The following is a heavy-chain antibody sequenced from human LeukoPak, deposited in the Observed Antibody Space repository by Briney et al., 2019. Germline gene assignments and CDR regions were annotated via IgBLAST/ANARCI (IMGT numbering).Heavy chain of an antibody. J-gene: IGHJ1*01. D-gene: IGHD5-18*01. Sequence: SETLSLTCTVSGGSISSSHYYWGWIRQPPGKGLEWIGSLYYSGNTYYNPSLKSRVTISVDTSKNQFFLRLSSVTAADSAVYYCAGWMQLWSTTLNGLKSFQHWGQGTLVTVSS. CDR2: LYYSGNT. CDR3: AGWMQLWSTTLNGLKSFQH. V-gene: IGHV4-39*01. CDR1: GGSISSSHYY.